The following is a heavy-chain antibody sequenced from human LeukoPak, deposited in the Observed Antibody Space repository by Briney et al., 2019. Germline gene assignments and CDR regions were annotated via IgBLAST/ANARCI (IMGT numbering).Heavy chain of an antibody. D-gene: IGHD5-24*01. V-gene: IGHV3-23*01. J-gene: IGHJ3*02. CDR2: ISGSGGST. CDR3: ANDFGRLQWGSRSFDI. CDR1: GFTFSSYA. Sequence: PGGSLRLSCAASGFTFSSYAMSWVRQAPGTGLEWVSAISGSGGSTYYADSVKGRFTISRDNSKNTLYLQMNSLRAEDTAVHYCANDFGRLQWGSRSFDIWGQGTMVTVSS.